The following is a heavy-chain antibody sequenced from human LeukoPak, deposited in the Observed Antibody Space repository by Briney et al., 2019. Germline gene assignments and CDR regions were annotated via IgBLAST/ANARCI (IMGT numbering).Heavy chain of an antibody. CDR1: GFTFSSYS. Sequence: PGGSLRLSCAASGFTFSSYSMNWVRQAPGKGLEWVSYISGSSSYTKYADSVKGRFTISRDNAKNSLYLQMNSLRAEDTAVYYCARDPYYYDSSGYFPLYYYGMDVWGQGTTVTVSS. D-gene: IGHD3-22*01. V-gene: IGHV3-21*05. CDR2: ISGSSSYT. J-gene: IGHJ6*02. CDR3: ARDPYYYDSSGYFPLYYYGMDV.